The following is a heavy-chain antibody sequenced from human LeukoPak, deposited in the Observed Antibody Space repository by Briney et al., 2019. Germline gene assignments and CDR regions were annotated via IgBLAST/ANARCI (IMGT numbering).Heavy chain of an antibody. CDR1: GFTFSSHW. D-gene: IGHD3-10*02. CDR2: IKEDGGEK. Sequence: GGSLRLSCAASGFTFSSHWMTWVRQAPGKGLEWVASIKEDGGEKYYVDSVKGRFTISRDNAKNPLYLQMNSLRAEDTAVYYCAELGITMIGGVWGKGTTVTISS. CDR3: AELGITMIGGV. J-gene: IGHJ6*04. V-gene: IGHV3-7*01.